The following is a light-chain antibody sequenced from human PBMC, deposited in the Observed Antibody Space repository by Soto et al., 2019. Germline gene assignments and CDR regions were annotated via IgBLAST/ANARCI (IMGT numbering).Light chain of an antibody. CDR3: QLYGSSPPWT. Sequence: EILLTQSPGTLSLSPGERATLSCRASESVTSRYLAWYRQKPGQAPRLVIYGASSRATGIPDRFSGSGSGTDFALTISRLEPEDFAVYYCQLYGSSPPWTFGQGTKVDIK. CDR1: ESVTSRY. J-gene: IGKJ1*01. CDR2: GAS. V-gene: IGKV3-20*01.